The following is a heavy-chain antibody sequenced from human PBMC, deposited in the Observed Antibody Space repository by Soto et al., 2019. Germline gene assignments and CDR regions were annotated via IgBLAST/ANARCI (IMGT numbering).Heavy chain of an antibody. CDR1: GFTFSSYA. CDR3: AIARVADSSLDH. D-gene: IGHD3-3*01. CDR2: ISGSGGST. Sequence: GGSLRLSCAASGFTFSSYAMSWVRQAPGKGLEWVSAISGSGGSTYYADSVKGRFTISRDNPENTLFLHMNSPRADDTAVYYCAIARVADSSLDHWGQGILVTVSS. J-gene: IGHJ4*01. V-gene: IGHV3-23*01.